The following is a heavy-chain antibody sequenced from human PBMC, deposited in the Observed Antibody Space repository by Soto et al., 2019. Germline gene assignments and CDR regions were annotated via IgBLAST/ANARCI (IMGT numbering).Heavy chain of an antibody. V-gene: IGHV4-34*01. Sequence: SETLSLTCAVYGGSFSGYYWSWIRQPPGKGLEWIGEINHSGSTNYNPSLKSRVTISVDTSKNQFSLKLSSVTAADTAVYYCARGRGIAAAGIRARKQKFDYWGQGTLVTVSS. CDR1: GGSFSGYY. J-gene: IGHJ4*02. D-gene: IGHD6-13*01. CDR3: ARGRGIAAAGIRARKQKFDY. CDR2: INHSGST.